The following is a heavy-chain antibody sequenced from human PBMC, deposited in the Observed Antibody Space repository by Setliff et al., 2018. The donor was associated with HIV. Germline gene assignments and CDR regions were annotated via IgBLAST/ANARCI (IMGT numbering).Heavy chain of an antibody. Sequence: ETLSLSCAASGFTFSSYWMHWVRQAPGKGLVWVSRINSDGSSTSYADSVKGRFSISRDNAKSTLYLQMNSLRVEDTAVYYCAREDVTTSGLDIWGQGTMVTVSS. V-gene: IGHV3-74*01. CDR1: GFTFSSYW. J-gene: IGHJ3*02. CDR2: INSDGSST. D-gene: IGHD4-17*01. CDR3: AREDVTTSGLDI.